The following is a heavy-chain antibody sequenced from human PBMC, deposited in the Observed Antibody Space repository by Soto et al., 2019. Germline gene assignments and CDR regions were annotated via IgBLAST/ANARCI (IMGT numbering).Heavy chain of an antibody. CDR1: GFSLHDYG. D-gene: IGHD3-22*01. CDR2: ITWNGAIT. CDR3: ARQEYYDSSRYFDL. V-gene: IGHV3-20*04. Sequence: EVQLVESGGGVVRPGGSLRLSCAASGFSLHDYGMHWVRQTPGKGLEWVSGITWNGAITAYADSVQGRFTISRDNAKNSLYLQMDSLRAEDTALYYCARQEYYDSSRYFDLWGRGTLVTVSS. J-gene: IGHJ2*01.